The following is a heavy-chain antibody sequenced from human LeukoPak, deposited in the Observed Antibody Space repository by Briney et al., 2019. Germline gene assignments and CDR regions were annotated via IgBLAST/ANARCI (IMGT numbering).Heavy chain of an antibody. CDR3: ARVGVEGASCYDY. D-gene: IGHD2-2*01. V-gene: IGHV1-2*02. CDR2: INPNSGGT. Sequence: ASVKVSCKASGYTFTGFYIHWVRQAPGHGLEWMGWINPNSGGTKYAQRFQGRVTMTRDTSISTAYMELNSLRSDDTAVYYCARVGVEGASCYDYWGQGTLVTVSS. J-gene: IGHJ4*02. CDR1: GYTFTGFY.